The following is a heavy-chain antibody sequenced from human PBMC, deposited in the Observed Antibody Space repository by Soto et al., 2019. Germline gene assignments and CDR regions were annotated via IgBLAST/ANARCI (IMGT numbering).Heavy chain of an antibody. J-gene: IGHJ3*02. V-gene: IGHV3-23*01. CDR1: GFPFSHYA. CDR3: ARRAFGSSRSFDI. D-gene: IGHD6-6*01. CDR2: ISGSGDLT. Sequence: VQLLESGGGLVQPGGSLRLSCAASGFPFSHYAMSWVRQAPGKGLEWVSAISGSGDLTYNADSVRGRFTISRDNSKNTLFLQMNSLRVEDTAVYYCARRAFGSSRSFDIWGQGTMVTVSS.